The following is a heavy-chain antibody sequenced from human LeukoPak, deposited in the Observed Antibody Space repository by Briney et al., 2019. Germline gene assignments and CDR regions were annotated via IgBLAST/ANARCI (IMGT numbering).Heavy chain of an antibody. D-gene: IGHD5-12*01. Sequence: GGSLRLSCAASGFTFSSYAMSWVRQAPGKGLEWVSAISGSGGSTYYADSVKGRFTISRDNSKNTLYLQMNGLRAEDTAVYYCAKAGYDERHFDYWGQGTLVTVSS. CDR2: ISGSGGST. CDR3: AKAGYDERHFDY. J-gene: IGHJ4*02. CDR1: GFTFSSYA. V-gene: IGHV3-23*01.